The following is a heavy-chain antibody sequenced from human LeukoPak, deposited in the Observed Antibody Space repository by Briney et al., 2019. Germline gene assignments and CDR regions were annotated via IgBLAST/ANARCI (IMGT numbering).Heavy chain of an antibody. Sequence: SETLSLTCTVSGGSISSGGYYWSWIRQRPGKGLEWIGYIYYSGSTYYNPSLKSRVTISVDTSKNQFSLKLSSVTAADTAVYYCAREQRQTVTRFVDYWGQGTLVTVSS. J-gene: IGHJ4*02. CDR2: IYYSGST. D-gene: IGHD4-17*01. CDR3: AREQRQTVTRFVDY. V-gene: IGHV4-31*03. CDR1: GGSISSGGYY.